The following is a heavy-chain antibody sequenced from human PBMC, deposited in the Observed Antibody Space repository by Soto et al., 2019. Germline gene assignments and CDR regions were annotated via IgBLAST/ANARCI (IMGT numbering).Heavy chain of an antibody. Sequence: PSETLSLTCTVSGGSISSSSYYWGWIRQPPGKGLEWIGSIYYSGSTYSNPSLKSRVTISVDTSKNQFSLKLSSVTAADTAVYYCAGSYSSSWYFYNYYYGMDVWGQGTTVTVSS. CDR3: AGSYSSSWYFYNYYYGMDV. CDR2: IYYSGST. D-gene: IGHD6-13*01. CDR1: GGSISSSSYY. V-gene: IGHV4-39*01. J-gene: IGHJ6*02.